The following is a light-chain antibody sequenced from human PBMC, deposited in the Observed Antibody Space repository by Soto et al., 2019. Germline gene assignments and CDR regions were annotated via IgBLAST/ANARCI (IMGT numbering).Light chain of an antibody. CDR2: EVS. J-gene: IGLJ1*01. CDR3: SSYRGSDTSYV. Sequence: QSVLTQPASVSGSPGQTITISCTGTSSDVGGYAYVSWYQQYPGKVPKLVISEVSNRPSGVSHRFSGSRSGNTASLTISGLQAEDEADYHCSSYRGSDTSYVFGTGTKLTVL. V-gene: IGLV2-14*01. CDR1: SSDVGGYAY.